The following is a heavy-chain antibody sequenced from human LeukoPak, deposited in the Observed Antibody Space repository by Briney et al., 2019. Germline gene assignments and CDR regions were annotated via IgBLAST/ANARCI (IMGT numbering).Heavy chain of an antibody. D-gene: IGHD6-13*01. CDR2: IKSKTDGGTT. CDR1: GLTFSNAW. CDR3: AKAIYSSSRMDV. Sequence: GGSLRLSCAASGLTFSNAWMSWVRQAPGKGLEWVGRIKSKTDGGTTDYAAPVKGRFTISRDDSKNTLYLQMNSLRAEDTAVYYCAKAIYSSSRMDVWGQGTTVTVSS. V-gene: IGHV3-15*01. J-gene: IGHJ6*02.